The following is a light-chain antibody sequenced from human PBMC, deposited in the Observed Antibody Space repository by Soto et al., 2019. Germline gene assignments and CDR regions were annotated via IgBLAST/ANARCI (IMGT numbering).Light chain of an antibody. CDR3: QQYDNSPLT. Sequence: EIVLTHSPATLSLSPGERATLSCRASQSVSSYLAWYQQKPGQAPRVVIYGVSRRATGIPDRFSGSGSGTDFTLTISRLEPEDFAVYYCQQYDNSPLTFGGGTKVDIK. J-gene: IGKJ4*01. V-gene: IGKV3-20*01. CDR1: QSVSSY. CDR2: GVS.